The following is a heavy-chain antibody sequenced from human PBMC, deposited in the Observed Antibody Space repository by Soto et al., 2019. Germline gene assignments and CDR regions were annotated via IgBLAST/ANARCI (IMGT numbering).Heavy chain of an antibody. Sequence: GGSLRLSCAASGFTFSSYAMSWVRQAPGKGLEWVSAISGSGGSTYYADSVKGRFTISRGNSKNTLYLQMNSLRAEDTAVYYCAKDMGYNVLRFLEWLSPFDYWGQGTLVTVSS. D-gene: IGHD3-3*01. CDR1: GFTFSSYA. J-gene: IGHJ4*02. CDR2: ISGSGGST. CDR3: AKDMGYNVLRFLEWLSPFDY. V-gene: IGHV3-23*01.